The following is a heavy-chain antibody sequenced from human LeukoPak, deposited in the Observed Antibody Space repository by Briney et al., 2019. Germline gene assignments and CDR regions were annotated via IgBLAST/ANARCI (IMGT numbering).Heavy chain of an antibody. CDR1: GYTFTSYD. V-gene: IGHV1-69*04. D-gene: IGHD5-24*01. Sequence: ASVKVSCKASGYTFTSYDISWVRQAPGQGLEWMGRIIPIFGIANYAQKFQGRVTITADKSTSTAYMELSSLRSEDTAVYYCARDRSPVEMATIGGWFDPWGQGTLVTVSS. CDR2: IIPIFGIA. CDR3: ARDRSPVEMATIGGWFDP. J-gene: IGHJ5*02.